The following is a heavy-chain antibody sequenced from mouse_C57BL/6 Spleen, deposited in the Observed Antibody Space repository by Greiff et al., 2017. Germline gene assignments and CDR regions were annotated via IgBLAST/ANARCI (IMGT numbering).Heavy chain of an antibody. J-gene: IGHJ4*01. CDR3: ARSPYDNDSYYYAMDY. CDR2: IDPEDGET. CDR1: GFNIKDYY. Sequence: EVPLQQSGAELVKPGASVKLSCTASGFNIKDYYMHWVKQRTEQGLEWIGRIDPEDGETKYAPKFQGKATITADTSSNTAYLQLSSLPSEDTAVSYCARSPYDNDSYYYAMDYWGQGTSVTVSS. V-gene: IGHV14-2*01. D-gene: IGHD2-4*01.